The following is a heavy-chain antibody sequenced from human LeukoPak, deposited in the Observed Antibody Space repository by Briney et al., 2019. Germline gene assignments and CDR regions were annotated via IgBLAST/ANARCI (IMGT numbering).Heavy chain of an antibody. CDR1: GGSFSGYY. J-gene: IGHJ4*02. V-gene: IGHV3-21*06. CDR2: ISSSGAYL. Sequence: ETLSLTCAVYGGSFSGYYWSWIRQPPGKGLEWVSSISSSGAYLYYADSVKGRFTISRDNAKNSLYLQMNSLRAEDTAVYYCARDTAVSDFEFWGRGTLVTVSS. D-gene: IGHD4-23*01. CDR3: ARDTAVSDFEF.